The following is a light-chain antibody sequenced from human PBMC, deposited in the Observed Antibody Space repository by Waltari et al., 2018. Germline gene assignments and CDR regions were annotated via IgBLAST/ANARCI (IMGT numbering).Light chain of an antibody. CDR1: SSNQGRNT. CDR3: AAWDARLSGVV. Sequence: QSVLTWPPSMSGTPGQRVTIPCPGSSSNQGRNTVNWYQKPPGTAPKLLIFSNNQRPSGVPDRFSGSKSGSSASLAITGLQSEDEADYYCAAWDARLSGVVFGGGTKLTVL. CDR2: SNN. V-gene: IGLV1-44*01. J-gene: IGLJ2*01.